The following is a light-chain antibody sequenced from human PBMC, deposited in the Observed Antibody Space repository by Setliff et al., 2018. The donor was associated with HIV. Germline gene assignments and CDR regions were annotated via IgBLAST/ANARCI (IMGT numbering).Light chain of an antibody. CDR1: SSDVGSPLSS. CDR3: CSYGSGDIWI. CDR2: EVT. V-gene: IGLV2-23*02. J-gene: IGLJ2*01. Sequence: QSVPAQPASVSGSPGQSINISRTGSSSDVGSPLSSVSWYQQDPGEVPKLLIYEVTRRPSGISDRFSGSKSDNTASLTISGLQTEDEADYYCCSYGSGDIWIFGGGTKVTVL.